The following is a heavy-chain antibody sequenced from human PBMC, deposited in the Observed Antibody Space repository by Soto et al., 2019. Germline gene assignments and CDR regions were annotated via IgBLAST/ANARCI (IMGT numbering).Heavy chain of an antibody. CDR1: GGSFSAYH. CDR2: IDYRGNT. CDR3: ARSLNDHKHHHWGFDN. Sequence: SETLSLTCAVYGGSFSAYHWSWIRQAPGKGLEWIGEIDYRGNTNYIPSLRSRVSMSVDTSKNQFSLRLSAVTAADTAVYFCARSLNDHKHHHWGFDNWGHGTRVTVSS. D-gene: IGHD7-27*01. V-gene: IGHV4-34*01. J-gene: IGHJ4*01.